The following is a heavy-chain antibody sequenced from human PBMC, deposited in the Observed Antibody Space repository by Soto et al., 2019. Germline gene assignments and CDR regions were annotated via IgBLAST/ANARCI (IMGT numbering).Heavy chain of an antibody. CDR1: GGSISSYY. J-gene: IGHJ4*02. V-gene: IGHV4-59*01. CDR2: IYYSGST. CDR3: ARDNGYSYGYTLDH. D-gene: IGHD5-18*01. Sequence: SETLSLTCTVSGGSISSYYXSWIRQPPGKGLEWIGYIYYSGSTNYNPSLKSRVTISVDTSKNQFSLKLSSVTAADTAVYYCARDNGYSYGYTLDHWGQGTLVTVSS.